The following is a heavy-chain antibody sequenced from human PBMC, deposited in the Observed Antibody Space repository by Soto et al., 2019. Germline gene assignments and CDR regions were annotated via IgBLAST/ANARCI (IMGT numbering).Heavy chain of an antibody. J-gene: IGHJ3*02. D-gene: IGHD3-9*01. Sequence: ASVKVSCKASGYTFTGYYMHWVRQAPGQGLEWMGWINPNSGGTNYAQKFQGWVTMTRDTSISTAYMELSRLRSDDTAGYYCARSTINNRGNAFDIWGQGTMVTVSS. V-gene: IGHV1-2*04. CDR3: ARSTINNRGNAFDI. CDR1: GYTFTGYY. CDR2: INPNSGGT.